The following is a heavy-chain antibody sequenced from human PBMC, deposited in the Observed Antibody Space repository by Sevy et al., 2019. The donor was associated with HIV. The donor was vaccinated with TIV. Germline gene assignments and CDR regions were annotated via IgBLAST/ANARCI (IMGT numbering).Heavy chain of an antibody. Sequence: ASVKVSCRASGYTFTDYYLHWVRQAPGQGLEWVGWINPNNGGTEDAQRFQGRVALTRGTSFSSVYMELSRLRSDDTAVYYCARASHVSGSYTNGYWGQGTLVTVSS. CDR1: GYTFTDYY. CDR2: INPNNGGT. CDR3: ARASHVSGSYTNGY. V-gene: IGHV1-2*02. D-gene: IGHD3-10*01. J-gene: IGHJ4*02.